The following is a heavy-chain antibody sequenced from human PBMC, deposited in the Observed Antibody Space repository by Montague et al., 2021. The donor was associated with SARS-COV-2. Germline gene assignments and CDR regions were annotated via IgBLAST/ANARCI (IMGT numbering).Heavy chain of an antibody. CDR2: IYYSGTT. V-gene: IGHV4-39*02. J-gene: IGHJ4*02. Sequence: SETLSLTCSVSSGSIISSGYYWGWIRQPPGKELERIGNIYYSGTTYYNPSLQSGGTISVDTSKNHLSLRLSSVTAADTAVYFCARGMIRGVTTPFDYWGQGSQVTVSS. CDR3: ARGMIRGVTTPFDY. D-gene: IGHD3-10*01. CDR1: SGSIISSGYY.